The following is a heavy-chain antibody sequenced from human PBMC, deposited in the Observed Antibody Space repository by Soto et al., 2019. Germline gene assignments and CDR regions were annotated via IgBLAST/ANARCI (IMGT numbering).Heavy chain of an antibody. CDR2: ISPGSRYP. V-gene: IGHV3-11*06. CDR3: VRGGGGGLFDP. CDR1: GFTFGDSY. Sequence: GGSLRLPCAGSGFTFGDSYMSWIRQAPGKGLEWLSYISPGSRYPAYADSVKGRFTISRDNAKRSLYLQMMSLTAEDTAIYYCVRGGGGGLFDPWGQGTMVTVSS. J-gene: IGHJ5*02. D-gene: IGHD2-15*01.